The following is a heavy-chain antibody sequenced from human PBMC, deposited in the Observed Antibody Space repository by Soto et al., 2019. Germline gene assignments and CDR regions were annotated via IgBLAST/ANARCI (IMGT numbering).Heavy chain of an antibody. D-gene: IGHD3-16*01. CDR1: GITFRSHA. Sequence: EVQLLESGGGLVQPGGSLRLSCAVSGITFRSHALSWVRQAPGKGLEWVSGISGSGADTHYADSVKGRFTISRDNSKNTLSLQMSSLRSDDTAVYYCAKEYGGGTRMITSYFDNCGRGTLVTVSS. J-gene: IGHJ4*02. CDR2: ISGSGADT. V-gene: IGHV3-23*01. CDR3: AKEYGGGTRMITSYFDN.